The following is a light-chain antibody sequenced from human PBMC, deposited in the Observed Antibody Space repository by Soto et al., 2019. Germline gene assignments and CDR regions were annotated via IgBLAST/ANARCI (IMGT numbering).Light chain of an antibody. Sequence: QSVLTQPASVSGSPGQSITISCTGTSSDVGAYNFVSWYQQHPGKAPTVIIYDVSNRPSGVSNRFSGSKSGNTASLSISGLQTEDEADYYCTSYTGSSTCVFGTGTKLTVL. CDR1: SSDVGAYNF. CDR3: TSYTGSSTCV. V-gene: IGLV2-14*01. CDR2: DVS. J-gene: IGLJ1*01.